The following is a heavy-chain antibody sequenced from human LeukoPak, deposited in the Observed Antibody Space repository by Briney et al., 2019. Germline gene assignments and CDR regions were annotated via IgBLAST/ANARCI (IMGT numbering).Heavy chain of an antibody. D-gene: IGHD6-19*01. Sequence: ASVKVSCKASGYTFISYGISWVRQAPGQGREWMGWISTYNGYANYAQKLQGRVTMTTETSTSTAYMELRSLRSDDTAVYYCARNSSDWYGYMDVWGKGTTVTVSS. CDR2: ISTYNGYA. J-gene: IGHJ6*04. V-gene: IGHV1-18*01. CDR3: ARNSSDWYGYMDV. CDR1: GYTFISYG.